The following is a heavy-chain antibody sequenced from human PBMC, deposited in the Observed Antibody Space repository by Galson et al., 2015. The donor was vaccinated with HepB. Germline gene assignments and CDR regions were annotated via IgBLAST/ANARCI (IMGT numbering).Heavy chain of an antibody. CDR1: GFTFDDYA. D-gene: IGHD2-15*01. V-gene: IGHV3-9*01. J-gene: IGHJ3*02. Sequence: SLRLSCAASGFTFDDYAMHWVRQAPGKGLEWVSGISWNSGSIGYADSVKGRFTISRDNAKNSLYLQMNSLRAEDTALYYCAKDRGLGYCSGGSCYMGGGFDAFDIWGQGTMVTVSS. CDR3: AKDRGLGYCSGGSCYMGGGFDAFDI. CDR2: ISWNSGSI.